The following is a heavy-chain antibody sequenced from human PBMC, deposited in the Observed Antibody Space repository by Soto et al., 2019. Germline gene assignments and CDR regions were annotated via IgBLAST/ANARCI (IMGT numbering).Heavy chain of an antibody. CDR1: GGSFSGYY. D-gene: IGHD3-10*01. CDR2: INHSGST. J-gene: IGHJ1*01. Sequence: QVQLQQWGAGLLKPSETLSLTCAVYGGSFSGYYWSWIRQPPGKGLEWIGEINHSGSTNYNPSLKSRVTISVDTSKNQFSLKLSSVTAADTAVYYCARGRGYMVRGTYFQHWGQGTLVTVSS. V-gene: IGHV4-34*01. CDR3: ARGRGYMVRGTYFQH.